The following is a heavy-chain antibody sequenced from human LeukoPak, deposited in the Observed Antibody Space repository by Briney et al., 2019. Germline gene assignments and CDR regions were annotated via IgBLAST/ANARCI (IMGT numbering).Heavy chain of an antibody. CDR1: EGTFSSYA. V-gene: IGHV1-69*13. CDR3: ARECSSTSCTGDYYYGMDV. Sequence: ASVKASCKASEGTFSSYAISGVRQAPGQGLEWMGGIIPIFGTANYAQKFQGRVTITADESTSTAYMELSSLRSEDTAVYYCARECSSTSCTGDYYYGMDVWGQGTTVTVSS. J-gene: IGHJ6*02. CDR2: IIPIFGTA. D-gene: IGHD2-2*01.